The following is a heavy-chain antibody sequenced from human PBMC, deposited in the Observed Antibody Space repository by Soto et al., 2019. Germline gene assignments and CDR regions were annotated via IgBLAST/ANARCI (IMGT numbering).Heavy chain of an antibody. CDR1: GFTFINYA. Sequence: EVQVLESGGGLVQPGGSLRLSCAGSGFTFINYAMNWVRQAPGKGLEWVSSISGGGDSAFFPDSVRGRFTISRDNSKNTVTLQMNSLVVHDTAVYYCARKILWATTCPNYWYFDVWGRGTLVTVSS. J-gene: IGHJ2*01. V-gene: IGHV3-23*01. CDR3: ARKILWATTCPNYWYFDV. D-gene: IGHD1-26*01. CDR2: ISGGGDSA.